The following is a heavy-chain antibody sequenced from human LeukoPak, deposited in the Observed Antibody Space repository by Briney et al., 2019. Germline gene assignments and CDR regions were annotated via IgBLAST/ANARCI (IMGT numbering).Heavy chain of an antibody. V-gene: IGHV3-7*03. CDR2: IKHDGSEG. J-gene: IGHJ4*02. CDR1: GFTFSSYW. CDR3: ATDGLVATILPYFDH. Sequence: TGGSLRLSCAASGFTFSSYWMTWVRQAPGKGLQWVANIKHDGSEGFYVDSVKGRFTISRDNAKNSVYLQMNSLKTEDTAVYYCATDGLVATILPYFDHWGQGTLVTVSS. D-gene: IGHD5-12*01.